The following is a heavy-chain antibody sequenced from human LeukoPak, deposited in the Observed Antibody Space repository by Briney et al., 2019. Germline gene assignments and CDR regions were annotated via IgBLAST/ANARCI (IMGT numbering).Heavy chain of an antibody. CDR1: GGSISSYY. Sequence: PSETLSLTCTVSGGSISSYYWSWIRQPPGKGLEWIGYIYYSGSTNYNPSLKSRVTISVDTSKNQFSLKLSSVTAADTAVYYCATSYGSGSYHDAFDIWGQGTMVTVSS. CDR3: ATSYGSGSYHDAFDI. J-gene: IGHJ3*02. CDR2: IYYSGST. V-gene: IGHV4-59*01. D-gene: IGHD3-10*01.